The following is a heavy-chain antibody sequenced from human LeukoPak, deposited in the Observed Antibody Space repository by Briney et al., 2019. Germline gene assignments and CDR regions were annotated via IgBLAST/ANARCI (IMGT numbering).Heavy chain of an antibody. CDR1: GFSFSDYA. J-gene: IGHJ4*02. D-gene: IGHD4-11*01. CDR2: IGGDSGGI. Sequence: GGSLRLSCAASGFSFSDYAMTWVHQAPGKGLEWVSVIGGDSGGIQYADSVKGRFSITRDNSKNTLYLQMNSLRVEDTAVYYCAKYAPPTTTMTCFFDYWGQGALVTVSS. V-gene: IGHV3-23*01. CDR3: AKYAPPTTTMTCFFDY.